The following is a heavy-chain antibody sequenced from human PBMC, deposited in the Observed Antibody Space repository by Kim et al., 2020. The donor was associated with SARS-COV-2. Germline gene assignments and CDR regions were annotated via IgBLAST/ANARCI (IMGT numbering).Heavy chain of an antibody. V-gene: IGHV1-69*13. J-gene: IGHJ6*02. D-gene: IGHD3-22*01. CDR2: IIPIFGTA. CDR3: ARGAPFPYYDSSGYYSGNYYYYYGMDV. Sequence: SVKVSCKASGGTFSSYAISWVRQAPGQGLEWMGGIIPIFGTANYAQKFQGRVTITADESTSTAYMEPSSLRSEDTAVYYCARGAPFPYYDSSGYYSGNYYYYYGMDVWGQGTTVTVSS. CDR1: GGTFSSYA.